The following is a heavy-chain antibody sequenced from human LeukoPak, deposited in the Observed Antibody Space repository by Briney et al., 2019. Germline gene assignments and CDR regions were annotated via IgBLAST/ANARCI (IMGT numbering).Heavy chain of an antibody. J-gene: IGHJ4*02. CDR3: AKDVSGSYRLAY. Sequence: GGSLRLSCAASGFTFSSCVMHWVRQAPVKGLEWVAFIRYDGSNKYYADSVKGRFTISRDNSENTLYLQMNSRRAEDTAGYYWAKDVSGSYRLAYWGQGTLVTVSS. CDR2: IRYDGSNK. D-gene: IGHD1-26*01. CDR1: GFTFSSCV. V-gene: IGHV3-30*02.